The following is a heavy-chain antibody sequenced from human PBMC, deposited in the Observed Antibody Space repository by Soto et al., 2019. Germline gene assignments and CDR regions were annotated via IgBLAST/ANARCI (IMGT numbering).Heavy chain of an antibody. CDR2: INPNSGGT. V-gene: IGHV1-2*04. CDR3: ARGDLYYDFWSGPPQRQDAFDI. CDR1: GYTFTGYY. D-gene: IGHD3-3*01. J-gene: IGHJ3*02. Sequence: ASVKVSCKASGYTFTGYYMHWVRQAPGQGLEWMGWINPNSGGTNYAQKFQGWVTMTRDTSISTAYMELSRLRSDDTAVYYCARGDLYYDFWSGPPQRQDAFDIWGQGTMVTVSS.